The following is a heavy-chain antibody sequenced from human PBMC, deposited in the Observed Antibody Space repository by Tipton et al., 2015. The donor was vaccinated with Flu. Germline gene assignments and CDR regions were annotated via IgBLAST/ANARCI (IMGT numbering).Heavy chain of an antibody. V-gene: IGHV3-48*03. CDR2: ISAGSGTTM. J-gene: IGHJ6*02. Sequence: GSLRLSCTASGFTFRSFEMNWVRQAPGKGLEWVSYISAGSGTTMYYGDSVKGRFTVSRDNSKNTLYLQMSSLSAEDTAVYYCAKHCSGGVCYNSYAMDVLGQGTSVTVSS. D-gene: IGHD2-8*02. CDR1: GFTFRSFE. CDR3: AKHCSGGVCYNSYAMDV.